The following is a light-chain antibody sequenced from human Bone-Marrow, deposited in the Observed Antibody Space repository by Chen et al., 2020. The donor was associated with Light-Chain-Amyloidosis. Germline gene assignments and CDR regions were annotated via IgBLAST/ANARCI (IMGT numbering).Light chain of an antibody. Sequence: NFMLTQPHSVSESPGKTVIISCTRSSGSIATNYVQWYQQRPGSSPTTVIYEDDQRPSGVPGRFSGSIDRSSNSASLTISGLKTEDETDYYCQSYQGSSQGVFGGGTKLTVL. CDR1: SGSIATNY. CDR2: EDD. V-gene: IGLV6-57*01. J-gene: IGLJ3*02. CDR3: QSYQGSSQGV.